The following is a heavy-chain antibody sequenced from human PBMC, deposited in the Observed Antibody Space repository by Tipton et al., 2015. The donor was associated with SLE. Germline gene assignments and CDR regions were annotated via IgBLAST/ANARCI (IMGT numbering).Heavy chain of an antibody. CDR2: AYYTGST. CDR1: GGAISSSGYY. J-gene: IGHJ6*03. D-gene: IGHD1-26*01. CDR3: ARLPREWEVKALYYYFYYVDV. V-gene: IGHV4-39*01. Sequence: TLSLTCSVSGGAISSSGYYWGWIRQPPSKELEWIGNAYYTGSTYYSPSLRSRVTISVDTSKNQFSLTLSSVTAADTAVYYCARLPREWEVKALYYYFYYVDVWGKGTPVTVSS.